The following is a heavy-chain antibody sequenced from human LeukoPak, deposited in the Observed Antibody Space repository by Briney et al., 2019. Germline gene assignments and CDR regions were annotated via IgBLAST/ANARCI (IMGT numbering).Heavy chain of an antibody. CDR3: ARDAGNSGYGCDL. V-gene: IGHV3-48*01. CDR2: IRSTGDT. J-gene: IGHJ5*02. CDR1: GFIFSKNR. Sequence: GGSLSFSGAASGFIFSKNRTTWFGQPPGKGREWVPHIRSTGDTFYADSVKGRFTISRDNARNSLYLQMNSLRAEDTAMYYCARDAGNSGYGCDLWGQGTLVTVSS. D-gene: IGHD5-12*01.